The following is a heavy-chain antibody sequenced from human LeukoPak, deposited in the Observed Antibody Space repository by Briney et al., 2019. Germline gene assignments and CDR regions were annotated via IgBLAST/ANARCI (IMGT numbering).Heavy chain of an antibody. D-gene: IGHD6-13*01. CDR3: TGRGRIAAAPDY. V-gene: IGHV3-73*01. CDR2: IRSKANSYAT. J-gene: IGHJ4*02. Sequence: GGSLRLSCAASGFTFSGSAMHWVRQASGKGLEWVGRIRSKANSYATAYAASVKGRFTISRDDSKNTAYLQMNSLKTEDTAVYYCTGRGRIAAAPDYWGQGTLVTVSS. CDR1: GFTFSGSA.